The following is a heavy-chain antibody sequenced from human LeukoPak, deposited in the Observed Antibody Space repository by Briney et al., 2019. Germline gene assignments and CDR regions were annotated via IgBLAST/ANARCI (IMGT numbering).Heavy chain of an antibody. CDR3: AGGYSYGYRHYYGMDV. CDR2: ISGSGGST. D-gene: IGHD5-18*01. CDR1: GFAFSTYA. J-gene: IGHJ6*02. Sequence: GGSLRLSCAASGFAFSTYAMSWVRQAPGKGLEWVSAISGSGGSTYYADSVKGRFIISRDNSKNTLYLQMNSLRAEDTAVYYCAGGYSYGYRHYYGMDVWGQGTTVTVSS. V-gene: IGHV3-23*01.